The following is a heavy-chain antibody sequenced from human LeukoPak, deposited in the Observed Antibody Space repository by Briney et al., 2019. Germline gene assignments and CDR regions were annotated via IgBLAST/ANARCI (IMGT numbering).Heavy chain of an antibody. CDR2: MYYSGST. CDR3: ARRSISGNSWDYFDY. CDR1: GASISSYY. J-gene: IGHJ4*02. Sequence: SETLSLTCTVSGASISSYYWSWLRQPPGKGLEWIAFMYYSGSTNYNPSLKSRVTVSLDTSKNQFSLKLSSVTAADTAVYYCARRSISGNSWDYFDYWGQGTLVTVSS. D-gene: IGHD4-23*01. V-gene: IGHV4-59*08.